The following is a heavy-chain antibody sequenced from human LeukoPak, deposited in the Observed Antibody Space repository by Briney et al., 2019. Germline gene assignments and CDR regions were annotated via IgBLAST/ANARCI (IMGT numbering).Heavy chain of an antibody. Sequence: SQTLSLTCAISGDSVSGNRATWNWLRQSPSRGLEWLGRIYYRSKWYSDYAVSVKGRITINPDTSKNQFSLLLNSVTPEDTAVYFCGRAEHDWGSDYWGQGTLVTVSS. J-gene: IGHJ4*02. CDR3: GRAEHDWGSDY. D-gene: IGHD3-9*01. CDR1: GDSVSGNRAT. V-gene: IGHV6-1*01. CDR2: IYYRSKWYS.